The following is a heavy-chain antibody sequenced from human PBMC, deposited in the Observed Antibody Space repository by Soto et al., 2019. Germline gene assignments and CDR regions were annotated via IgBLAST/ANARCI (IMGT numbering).Heavy chain of an antibody. J-gene: IGHJ4*02. CDR1: GYIFSNYD. CDR2: MNPKTGDT. D-gene: IGHD2-8*01. Sequence: ASVKVSCKASGYIFSNYDINWVRQATGQGFEWLGSMNPKTGDTHYVQKLQGRLTMTGDTAISTAYVELSSLRPDDTAVYYCARGPRTNFNPYYWGQGTLVTVSS. CDR3: ARGPRTNFNPYY. V-gene: IGHV1-8*01.